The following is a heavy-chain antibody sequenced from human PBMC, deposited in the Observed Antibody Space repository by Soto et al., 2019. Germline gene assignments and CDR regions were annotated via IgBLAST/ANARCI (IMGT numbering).Heavy chain of an antibody. CDR2: INHSGST. CDR1: GGSFSDFD. D-gene: IGHD6-19*01. CDR3: GPRGAVADPRGY. J-gene: IGHJ4*02. V-gene: IGHV4-34*01. Sequence: SETLSLTCAVYGGSFSDFDWTWIRQPPGKGLEWIGEINHSGSTNYNPSLKSRVAISVDTSKNQFSLNLTSVTAADTAVYYCGPRGAVADPRGYWGQGTLVTVSS.